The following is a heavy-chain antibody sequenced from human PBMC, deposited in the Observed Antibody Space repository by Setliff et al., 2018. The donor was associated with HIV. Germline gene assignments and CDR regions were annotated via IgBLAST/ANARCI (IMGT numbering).Heavy chain of an antibody. V-gene: IGHV4-39*07. CDR2: IYTSGSA. Sequence: TSETLSLTCTVSGGSIRSSSFYWGWIRQPPGKGLEWMGRIYTSGSANYNPSLKSRVTISVDTSKNQFSLKLSSVTVADTAVYYCARDEHGYNSNWYGVDWGQGTLVTVSS. D-gene: IGHD6-13*01. CDR1: GGSIRSSSFY. CDR3: ARDEHGYNSNWYGVD. J-gene: IGHJ4*02.